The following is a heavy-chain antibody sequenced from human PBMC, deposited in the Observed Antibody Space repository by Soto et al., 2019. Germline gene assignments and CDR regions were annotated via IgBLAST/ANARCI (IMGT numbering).Heavy chain of an antibody. CDR1: GGTFSSYA. Sequence: QVQLVQSGAEVKNPGSSVKVSCKASGGTFSSYAISWVRQAPGQGLEWMGGVIPIFGTANYAKKLQGRVTITAYESTSTAYIELSSLRSEDTVVYYCARDNAPYHGNSGVFDWFDPWGQGPLVSVSS. CDR3: ARDNAPYHGNSGVFDWFDP. CDR2: VIPIFGTA. D-gene: IGHD3-10*01. V-gene: IGHV1-69*01. J-gene: IGHJ5*02.